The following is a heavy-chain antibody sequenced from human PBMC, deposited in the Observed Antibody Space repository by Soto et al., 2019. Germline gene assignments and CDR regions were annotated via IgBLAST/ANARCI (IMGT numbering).Heavy chain of an antibody. CDR2: TYYRSKWYN. V-gene: IGHV6-1*01. Sequence: SQTLSLTCAISGDSVSSNSAAWNWIRQSPSRGLEWLGRTYYRSKWYNDYAVSVKSRITINPDTSKNQFSLQLNSVTPEDTAVYYCARVPSQYCSGGSCYGDAFDIWGQGTMVTVSS. J-gene: IGHJ3*02. CDR3: ARVPSQYCSGGSCYGDAFDI. D-gene: IGHD2-15*01. CDR1: GDSVSSNSAA.